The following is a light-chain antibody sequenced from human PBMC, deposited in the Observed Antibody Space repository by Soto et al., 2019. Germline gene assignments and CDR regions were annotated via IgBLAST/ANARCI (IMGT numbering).Light chain of an antibody. CDR2: EVN. CDR3: CSYAGSSSFYV. Sequence: QSALTQPASVSGSPGQAITFSCTGTSSDVGSYNLVSWYQHHSDEAPKLIIYEVNKRPSGVSNRFSGSKSGNTASLTISGLQAEDEADYYCCSYAGSSSFYVFGSGTKVTVL. V-gene: IGLV2-23*02. CDR1: SSDVGSYNL. J-gene: IGLJ1*01.